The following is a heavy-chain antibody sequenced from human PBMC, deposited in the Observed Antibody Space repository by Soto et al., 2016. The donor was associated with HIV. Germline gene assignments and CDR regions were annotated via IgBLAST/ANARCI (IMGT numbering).Heavy chain of an antibody. D-gene: IGHD3-3*01. CDR1: GFTFSSYA. CDR3: AKVGDYDFWSGSWAGRYFDY. Sequence: EVQLVESGGGLVQPGGSLRLSCAASGFTFSSYAMSWVRQAPGKGLEWVSAISGSGGSTYYADSVKGRFTISRDNSKNTLYLQMNSLRAEDTAVYYCAKVGDYDFWSGSWAGRYFDYWGQGTLVTVSS. CDR2: ISGSGGST. J-gene: IGHJ4*02. V-gene: IGHV3-23*04.